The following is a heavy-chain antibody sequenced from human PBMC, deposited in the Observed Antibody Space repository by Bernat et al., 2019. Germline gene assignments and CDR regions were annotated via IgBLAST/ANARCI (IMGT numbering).Heavy chain of an antibody. CDR1: GDSVSSNSAA. J-gene: IGHJ4*02. Sequence: QVQLQQSGPGLVKPSQTLSLTCVISGDSVSSNSAAWNWIRQSPSRGLEWLGGTYYRSKWYNDYVISVKSRITINPDTSTNQFSLHLNSLTPEDTAVYYCARESWVGGSYYAFDYWAQGTLVTVSS. V-gene: IGHV6-1*01. D-gene: IGHD1-26*01. CDR2: TYYRSKWYN. CDR3: ARESWVGGSYYAFDY.